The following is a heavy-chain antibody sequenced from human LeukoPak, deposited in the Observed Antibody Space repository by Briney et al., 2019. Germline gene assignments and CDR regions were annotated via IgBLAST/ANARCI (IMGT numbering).Heavy chain of an antibody. CDR2: INPNSGGT. J-gene: IGHJ3*02. Sequence: ASVKVSCKASGYTFTGYYMHWVRQAPGQGLEWMGWINPNSGGTNYAQKFQGRVTMTGDTSISTAYMELSRLRSDDTAVYYCARVTMIVRGAFDIWGQGTMVTVSS. V-gene: IGHV1-2*02. CDR1: GYTFTGYY. CDR3: ARVTMIVRGAFDI. D-gene: IGHD3-22*01.